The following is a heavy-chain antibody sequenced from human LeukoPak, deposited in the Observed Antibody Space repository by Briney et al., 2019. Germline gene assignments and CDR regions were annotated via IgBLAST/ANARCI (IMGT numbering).Heavy chain of an antibody. CDR3: ARVGHYYDSSGPWYY. J-gene: IGHJ4*02. CDR1: GGSISSYY. CDR2: IYYSGST. V-gene: IGHV4-59*12. Sequence: SETLSLTCTVSGGSISSYYWSWIRQPPGKGLEWIGYIYYSGSTNYNPSLKSRVTISVDTSKNQFSLKLSSVTAADTAVYYCARVGHYYDSSGPWYYWGQGTLVTVSS. D-gene: IGHD3-22*01.